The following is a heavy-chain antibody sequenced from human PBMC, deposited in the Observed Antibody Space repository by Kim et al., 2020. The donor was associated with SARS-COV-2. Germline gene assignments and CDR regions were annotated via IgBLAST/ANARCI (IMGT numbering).Heavy chain of an antibody. CDR3: ARGVIFDY. J-gene: IGHJ4*02. D-gene: IGHD3-22*01. V-gene: IGHV1-18*01. Sequence: NGNTTYAPKLQGRVTMTTDTSTSTAYMELRSLRSDDTAVYYCARGVIFDYWGQGTLVTVSS. CDR2: NGNT.